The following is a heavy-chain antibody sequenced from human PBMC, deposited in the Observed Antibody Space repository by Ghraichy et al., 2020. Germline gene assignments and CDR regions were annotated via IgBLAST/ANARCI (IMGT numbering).Heavy chain of an antibody. V-gene: IGHV4-39*01. J-gene: IGHJ5*02. D-gene: IGHD3-22*01. CDR2: IYYSGST. CDR1: GGSINSSSYY. Sequence: SETLSLTCTVSGGSINSSSYYWGWIRQPPGKGLEWIGTIYYSGSTYYNPSLRSRVTISVDTSKNQFSLKLSSVTAADTAVYYCAKVSYYYDTSGYRGWFDPWGQGTLVTVSS. CDR3: AKVSYYYDTSGYRGWFDP.